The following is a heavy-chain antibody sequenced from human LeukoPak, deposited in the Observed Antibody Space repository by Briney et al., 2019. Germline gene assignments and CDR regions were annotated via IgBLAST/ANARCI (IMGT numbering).Heavy chain of an antibody. CDR2: IYSGNNT. CDR3: ARVRGSYYFDY. CDR1: GFTVSSKY. J-gene: IGHJ4*02. D-gene: IGHD3-10*01. V-gene: IGHV3-66*01. Sequence: GGSLRLSCAASGFTVSSKYISWVHQAPGKGLEWVSVIYSGNNTYYVDSVKGRFTISRDNSKNTLYLQMNSLRAEDTAVYYCARVRGSYYFDYWGQGTLVTVSS.